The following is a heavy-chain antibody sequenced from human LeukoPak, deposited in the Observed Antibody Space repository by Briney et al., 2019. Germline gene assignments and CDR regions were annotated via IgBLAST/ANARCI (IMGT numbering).Heavy chain of an antibody. CDR2: ISAYNGNT. D-gene: IGHD3-16*02. J-gene: IGHJ4*02. CDR1: GYTFTSYG. Sequence: GASVKVSCKASGYTFTSYGISWVRQAPVQGLEWMGWISAYNGNTNYAQKLQGRVTMTTDTSTSTAYMELRSLRSDDTAVYYCARVRNDYVWGSYRYTYYFDYWGQGTLVTVSS. CDR3: ARVRNDYVWGSYRYTYYFDY. V-gene: IGHV1-18*01.